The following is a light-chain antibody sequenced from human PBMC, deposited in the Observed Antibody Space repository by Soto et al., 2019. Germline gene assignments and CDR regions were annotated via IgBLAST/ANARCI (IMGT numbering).Light chain of an antibody. CDR2: DAS. CDR1: QSVSSY. CDR3: QQRSNWPPGGT. J-gene: IGKJ2*01. Sequence: EIVLTQSPATLSLSPGKRATLSCRASQSVSSYLAWYQQKPGQAPRLLIYDASNRATGIPARVSGSGSGTDFTLTISSREPEDFAVDYCQQRSNWPPGGTFGQGTKLEIK. V-gene: IGKV3-11*01.